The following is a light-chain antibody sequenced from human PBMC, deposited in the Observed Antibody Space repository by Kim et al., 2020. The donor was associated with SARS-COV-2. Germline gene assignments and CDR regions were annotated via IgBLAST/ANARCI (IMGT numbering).Light chain of an antibody. CDR1: QRIRNW. V-gene: IGKV1-5*01. Sequence: LYASVGDRGTITCRDSQRIRNWVAWYQQKPGKAPEVLIYDASSLKSGVPPRFSGTGSGTEFTLSISSLQPDDSANYYCQQYETDYSFGQGTKLEI. CDR3: QQYETDYS. J-gene: IGKJ2*03. CDR2: DAS.